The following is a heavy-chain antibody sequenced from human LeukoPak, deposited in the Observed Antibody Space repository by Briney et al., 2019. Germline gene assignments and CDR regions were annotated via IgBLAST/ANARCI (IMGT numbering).Heavy chain of an antibody. V-gene: IGHV3-21*01. CDR3: AELGITMIGGV. CDR2: ISSGSSYI. J-gene: IGHJ6*04. D-gene: IGHD3-10*02. CDR1: GLTFSRYS. Sequence: PGGSLRLSCAASGLTFSRYSMNWVRQAPGKGLEWVSSISSGSSYIYYADSVKGRFTISRDNAKNSLYLQMNSLRVEDTAVYYCAELGITMIGGVWGKGTTVTISS.